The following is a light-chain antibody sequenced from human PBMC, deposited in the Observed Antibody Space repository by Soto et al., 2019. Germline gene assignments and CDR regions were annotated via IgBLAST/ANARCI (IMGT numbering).Light chain of an antibody. Sequence: QSALTQPASVSGSPGQSITISCTGASSDVGHYNSVSWYQHHPGRAPKLMIYDVSHRPSGVSNRFSGSKSGNTASLTISGLQAEDEADYYCSSYTTSTTNWVFGGGTKLTVL. CDR2: DVS. CDR3: SSYTTSTTNWV. J-gene: IGLJ3*02. CDR1: SSDVGHYNS. V-gene: IGLV2-14*01.